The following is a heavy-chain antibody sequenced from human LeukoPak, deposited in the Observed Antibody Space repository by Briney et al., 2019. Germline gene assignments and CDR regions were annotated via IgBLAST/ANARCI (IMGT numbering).Heavy chain of an antibody. Sequence: GASVKVSCKASGYTFTSYGLNWVRQDPGQGLEWMGWINTNTGNPTYAQGFPGRFVFSLDTSVSTAYLQISSLKAEDTAMYYCARENGYSYGYNWFDPWGQGTLVTVSS. CDR3: ARENGYSYGYNWFDP. J-gene: IGHJ5*02. V-gene: IGHV7-4-1*02. CDR1: GYTFTSYG. CDR2: INTNTGNP. D-gene: IGHD5-18*01.